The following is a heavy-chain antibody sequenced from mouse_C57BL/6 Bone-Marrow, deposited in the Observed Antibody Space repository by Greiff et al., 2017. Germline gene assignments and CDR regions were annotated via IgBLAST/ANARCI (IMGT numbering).Heavy chain of an antibody. CDR1: GFTFSSYA. CDR3: TREYVYAYYSDY. Sequence: EVMLVESGEGLVKPGGSLKLSCAASGFTFSSYAMSWVRQTPEKRLEWVAYISSGGDYIYYADTVKGRFTISRDNARNTLYLQMSSLKSEDTAMYYGTREYVYAYYSDYSGQGTTLTVSP. J-gene: IGHJ2*01. D-gene: IGHD1-1*01. CDR2: ISSGGDYI. V-gene: IGHV5-9-1*02.